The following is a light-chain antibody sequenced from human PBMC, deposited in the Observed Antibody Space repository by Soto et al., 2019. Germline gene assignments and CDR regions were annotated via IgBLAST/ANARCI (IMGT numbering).Light chain of an antibody. J-gene: IGKJ2*01. V-gene: IGKV1-5*03. CDR1: RTISSS. CDR2: RAS. CDR3: QQYIRYSPYT. Sequence: DIQMTQFPSTLSASIGDRVTITCRASRTISSSLAWYQQKPGKAPKLLIYRASNLEDGVPSRFSGSGSGTEFALTISSLQPDDFATYYCQQYIRYSPYTFGQGTRLEIK.